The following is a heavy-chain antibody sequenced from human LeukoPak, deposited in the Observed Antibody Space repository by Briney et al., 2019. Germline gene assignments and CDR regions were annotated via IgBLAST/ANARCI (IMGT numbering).Heavy chain of an antibody. CDR3: ARSENYYDSSGYYYGLDY. J-gene: IGHJ4*02. CDR1: RGSLSVYY. CDR2: INHRVST. V-gene: IGHV4-34*01. Sequence: SETLSPTPALYRGSLSVYYCSLIPQPPQKRQDWNVEINHRVSTNYNPSLNSRDTTSEDTSKNPSSPKLRSVHPPHTAQYYSARSENYYDSSGYYYGLDYWGQGTLVTVSS. D-gene: IGHD3-22*01.